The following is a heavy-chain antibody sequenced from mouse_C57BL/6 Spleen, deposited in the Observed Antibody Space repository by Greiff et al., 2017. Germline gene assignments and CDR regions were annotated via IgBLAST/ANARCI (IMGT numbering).Heavy chain of an antibody. Sequence: VQLKQSGAELVRPGASVKLSCTASGFNIKDYYMHWVKQRPEQGLEWIGRIDPEDGDTEYAPKFQGKATMTADTSSNTAYLQLSSLTSEDTAVYYCTTTYYSNYVPFAYWGQGTLVTVSA. D-gene: IGHD2-5*01. CDR1: GFNIKDYY. CDR2: IDPEDGDT. CDR3: TTTYYSNYVPFAY. J-gene: IGHJ3*01. V-gene: IGHV14-1*01.